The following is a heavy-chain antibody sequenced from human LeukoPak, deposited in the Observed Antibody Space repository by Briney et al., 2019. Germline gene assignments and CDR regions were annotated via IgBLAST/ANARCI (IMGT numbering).Heavy chain of an antibody. CDR1: GYTFSSYW. CDR3: TRQNDFRLDY. D-gene: IGHD3-3*01. V-gene: IGHV5-51*01. Sequence: GESLRISCKGSGYTFSSYWIGWVRQMPGKGLEWMGIIYPGDSDTRYSPSLQGQVTISVDTSIGTAYLQWSSLKASDTAIYYCTRQNDFRLDYWGQGTLVTVSS. J-gene: IGHJ4*02. CDR2: IYPGDSDT.